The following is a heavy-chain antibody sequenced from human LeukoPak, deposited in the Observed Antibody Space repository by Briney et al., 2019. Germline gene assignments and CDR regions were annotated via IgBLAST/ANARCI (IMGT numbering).Heavy chain of an antibody. J-gene: IGHJ6*02. D-gene: IGHD3-10*01. V-gene: IGHV3-7*01. CDR2: IKQDGSEK. CDR3: ARDHRSLTGMDV. CDR1: GFIFSSYA. Sequence: PGGSLRLSCAASGFIFSSYAMSWVRQAPGKGLEWVANIKQDGSEKYYVDSVKGRFTISRDNAKNSLYLQMNSLRAEDTAVYYCARDHRSLTGMDVWGQGTTVTVSS.